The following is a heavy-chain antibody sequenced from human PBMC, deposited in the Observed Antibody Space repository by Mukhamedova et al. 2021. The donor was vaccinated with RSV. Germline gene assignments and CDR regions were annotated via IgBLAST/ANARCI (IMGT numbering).Heavy chain of an antibody. D-gene: IGHD2-8*01. V-gene: IGHV3-74*01. CDR3: ANASPPRCFES. Sequence: YADSVKGRFTISRDNARKTLYLQMSSLRAEGTAFYYCANASPPRCFESLGQRTLVTVSS. J-gene: IGHJ5*01.